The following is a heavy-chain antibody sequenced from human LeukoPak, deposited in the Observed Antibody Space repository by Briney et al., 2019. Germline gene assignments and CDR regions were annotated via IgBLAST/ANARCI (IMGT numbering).Heavy chain of an antibody. Sequence: ASVKVSCKASGYTFTGYYMHWVRQAPGQGLEWMGRINPNSGGTNYAQKFQGRVTMTRDTSISTAYMELSRLRSDDTAVYYCARDVWDIVLMVYLGYFQHWGQGTLVTVSS. J-gene: IGHJ1*01. D-gene: IGHD2-8*01. CDR2: INPNSGGT. V-gene: IGHV1-2*06. CDR3: ARDVWDIVLMVYLGYFQH. CDR1: GYTFTGYY.